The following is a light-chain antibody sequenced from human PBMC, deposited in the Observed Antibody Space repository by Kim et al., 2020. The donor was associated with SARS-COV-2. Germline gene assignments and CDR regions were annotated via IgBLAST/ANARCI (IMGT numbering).Light chain of an antibody. V-gene: IGKV3-20*01. CDR1: QSVSSSY. Sequence: MVLTQSPGTLSLSPGERANLSCRASQSVSSSYLDWYQQKPGQAPRLLLYGVSNRATGIPDRFSGSWSGTDFSLTISRLEPEDFAVYYCQQYGTSSWTFGQRTQLDI. CDR2: GVS. CDR3: QQYGTSSWT. J-gene: IGKJ1*01.